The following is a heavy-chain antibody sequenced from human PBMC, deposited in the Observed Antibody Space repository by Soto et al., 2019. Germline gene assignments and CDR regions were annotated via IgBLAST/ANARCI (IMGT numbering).Heavy chain of an antibody. CDR2: MYNTGST. CDR3: ARDLWGYCGTDCFPLDV. J-gene: IGHJ6*02. CDR1: GGATSRYY. V-gene: IGHV4-59*01. D-gene: IGHD2-21*02. Sequence: QVQLQESGPGLVKPSETLSLTCTVSGGATSRYYWSWIRQPPGKGLEWIGYMYNTGSTVYNPSFKSPVTISVDPSKNQFSLQLNSVTAADTAVYYCARDLWGYCGTDCFPLDVWGQGTTVTVSS.